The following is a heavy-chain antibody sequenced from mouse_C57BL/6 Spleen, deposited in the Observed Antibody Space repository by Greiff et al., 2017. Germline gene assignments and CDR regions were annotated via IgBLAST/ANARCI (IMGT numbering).Heavy chain of an antibody. CDR1: GYTFTDYE. J-gene: IGHJ3*01. CDR3: ADYYGSLFAY. V-gene: IGHV1-15*01. Sequence: QVQLKESGAELVRPGASVTLSCKASGYTFTDYEMHWVKQTPVHGLEWIGAIDPETGGTAYNQKFKGKAILTADKSSSTAYMELRSLTSEDSAVYYCADYYGSLFAYWGQGTLVTVSA. D-gene: IGHD1-1*01. CDR2: IDPETGGT.